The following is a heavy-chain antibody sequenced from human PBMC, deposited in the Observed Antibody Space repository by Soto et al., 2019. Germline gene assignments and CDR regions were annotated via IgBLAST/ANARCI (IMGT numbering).Heavy chain of an antibody. V-gene: IGHV1-69*13. CDR2: IIPIFGTA. Sequence: GASVKVSCKASGGTFSSYAISWVRQAPGQGLEWMGGIIPIFGTANYAQKFQGRVTITADESTSTAYMELSSLRSEDTAVYYCGSGGSYYGGSDYWGQGTLVTVSS. CDR1: GGTFSSYA. CDR3: GSGGSYYGGSDY. D-gene: IGHD1-26*01. J-gene: IGHJ4*02.